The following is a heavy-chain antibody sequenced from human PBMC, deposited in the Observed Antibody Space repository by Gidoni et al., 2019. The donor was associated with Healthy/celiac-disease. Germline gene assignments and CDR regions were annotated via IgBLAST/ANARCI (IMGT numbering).Heavy chain of an antibody. CDR3: ARDGGYYYDSSGYYYGTSFDI. Sequence: QVQLVESGGGVVQPGRSLRLSCAASGFTFSRYGMHWVRQAPGKGLEWVAVIWYDGSNKYYADSVKGRFTISRDNSKNTLYLQMNSLRAEDTAVYYCARDGGYYYDSSGYYYGTSFDIWGQGTMVTVSS. J-gene: IGHJ3*02. V-gene: IGHV3-33*01. D-gene: IGHD3-22*01. CDR1: GFTFSRYG. CDR2: IWYDGSNK.